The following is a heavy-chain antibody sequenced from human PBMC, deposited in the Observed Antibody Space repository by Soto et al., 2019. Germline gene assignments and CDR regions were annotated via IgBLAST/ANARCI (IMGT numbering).Heavy chain of an antibody. CDR3: ARGLISGSHYSGGWYYFDS. Sequence: SETLSVTCDVYGGFFSGYIWTWSRQTPGKGLQWIGQINHSGRATYNPSLKSRVTISVHTSNSQFSLELSSVTAADTAVYYCARGLISGSHYSGGWYYFDSWGQGTQVTVS. CDR1: GGFFSGYI. CDR2: INHSGRA. D-gene: IGHD1-26*01. J-gene: IGHJ4*02. V-gene: IGHV4-34*01.